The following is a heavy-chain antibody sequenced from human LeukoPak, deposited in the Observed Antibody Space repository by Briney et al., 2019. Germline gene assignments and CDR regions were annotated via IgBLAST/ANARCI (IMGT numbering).Heavy chain of an antibody. CDR2: TSYEEKYK. J-gene: IGHJ4*02. CDR1: GFTFSSFG. Sequence: GSLRLSCAASGFTFSSFGMHWVRQAPGKGLEWVAVTSYEEKYKYYGDSVKGRFIISRDNSKNTLYLQMNSLRADDTAVYYCAKDFAVVGVSSFDYWGQGTLVTVS. CDR3: AKDFAVVGVSSFDY. V-gene: IGHV3-30*18. D-gene: IGHD2-15*01.